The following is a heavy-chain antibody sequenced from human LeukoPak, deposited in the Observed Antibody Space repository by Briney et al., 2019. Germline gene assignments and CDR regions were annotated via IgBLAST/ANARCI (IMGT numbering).Heavy chain of an antibody. Sequence: GGSLRLSCAASGFTFSSYGMHWVRQAPGKGLEWVAFIRYDGSNKHYADSVKGRFTISRDNAKNSLYLQMNSLRTEDTAVYYCAIITGTTADAFDIWGQGTMVTVSS. CDR1: GFTFSSYG. CDR3: AIITGTTADAFDI. V-gene: IGHV3-30*02. CDR2: IRYDGSNK. J-gene: IGHJ3*02. D-gene: IGHD1-20*01.